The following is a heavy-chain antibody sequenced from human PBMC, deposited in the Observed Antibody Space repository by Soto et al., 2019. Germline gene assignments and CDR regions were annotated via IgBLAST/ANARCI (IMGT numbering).Heavy chain of an antibody. Sequence: SVKVSCTASGGTFSSYTISWVRQAPGQGLEWMGRIIPILGIANYAQKFQGRVTITADKSTSTAYMELSSLRSEDTAVYYCARGASSWYLFDYWGQGTLVTVSS. V-gene: IGHV1-69*02. J-gene: IGHJ4*02. CDR1: GGTFSSYT. D-gene: IGHD6-13*01. CDR2: IIPILGIA. CDR3: ARGASSWYLFDY.